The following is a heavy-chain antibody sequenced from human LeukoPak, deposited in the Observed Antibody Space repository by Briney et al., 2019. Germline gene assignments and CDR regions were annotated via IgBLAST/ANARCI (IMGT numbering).Heavy chain of an antibody. V-gene: IGHV4-59*12. D-gene: IGHD2-2*01. J-gene: IGHJ4*02. CDR2: IYYSGST. CDR3: ARDAVASIVVVPAAAHDY. Sequence: SETLSLTCTVSGGSISSYYWSWIRQPPGKGLEWIGYIYYSGSTNYNPSLKSRVTISVDTSKNQFSLKLSSVTAADTAVYYCARDAVASIVVVPAAAHDYWGQGTLVTVSS. CDR1: GGSISSYY.